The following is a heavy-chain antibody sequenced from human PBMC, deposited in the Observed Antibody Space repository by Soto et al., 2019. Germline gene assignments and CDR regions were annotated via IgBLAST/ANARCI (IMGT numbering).Heavy chain of an antibody. D-gene: IGHD3-10*01. Sequence: EVKLVESGGGLVKQGGSLSLSCAASGFTLSNAWMSWVRQAPGTGQEWVGGINSKTDGGTTDYAAPVNGSLTISSDDSKNTPYLQMNSLKTEDTAVYYCTTYGATDYWGQGTLVTVSS. CDR1: GFTLSNAW. J-gene: IGHJ4*02. V-gene: IGHV3-15*01. CDR2: INSKTDGGTT. CDR3: TTYGATDY.